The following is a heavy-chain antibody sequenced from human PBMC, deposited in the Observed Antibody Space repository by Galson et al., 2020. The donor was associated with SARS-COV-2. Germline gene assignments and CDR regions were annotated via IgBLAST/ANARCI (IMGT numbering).Heavy chain of an antibody. J-gene: IGHJ5*02. CDR2: ISAYNDNT. V-gene: IGHV1-18*01. Sequence: ASVKVSCKASGYTFTNYGISWVRQAPGQGLEGVGWISAYNDNTNYAQKLQGRVTMTTDTSTSTAYMELRSLRSDDTAVYYCARWACGGVIVISWFDPWGQGTLVTVSS. CDR1: GYTFTNYG. CDR3: ARWACGGVIVISWFDP. D-gene: IGHD3-16*02.